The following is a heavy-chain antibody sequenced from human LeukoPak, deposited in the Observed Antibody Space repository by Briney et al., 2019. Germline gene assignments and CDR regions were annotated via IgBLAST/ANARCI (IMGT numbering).Heavy chain of an antibody. CDR2: IKQDGSEK. Sequence: GGSLRLSSAASGFTFSSYWMSWVRQAPGKGLEWVANIKQDGSEKYYVDSVKGRFTISRDNAKNSLYLQMNSLRAEDTAVYYCARDLEVVVAATNVFDYWGQGTLVTVSS. CDR3: ARDLEVVVAATNVFDY. CDR1: GFTFSSYW. J-gene: IGHJ4*02. V-gene: IGHV3-7*03. D-gene: IGHD2-15*01.